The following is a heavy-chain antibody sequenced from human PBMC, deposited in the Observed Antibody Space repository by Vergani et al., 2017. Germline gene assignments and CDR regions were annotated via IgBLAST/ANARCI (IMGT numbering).Heavy chain of an antibody. V-gene: IGHV4-39*01. CDR2: IYHSGST. Sequence: QLQLQESGPGLVKPSETLSLTCTVSGDSISSSSYYWGWIRQPPGKGLEWTGSIYHSGSTYYNPSLKSRVTISVDTSKNQFSLKLSSVPAADTAVYYWARQGGELLRTFFDYWGQGTLVTVSS. D-gene: IGHD1-26*01. J-gene: IGHJ4*02. CDR1: GDSISSSSYY. CDR3: ARQGGELLRTFFDY.